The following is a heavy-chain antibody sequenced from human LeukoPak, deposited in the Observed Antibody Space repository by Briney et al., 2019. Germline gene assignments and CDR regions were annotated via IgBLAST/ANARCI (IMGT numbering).Heavy chain of an antibody. CDR2: ISYDGSNK. J-gene: IGHJ4*02. D-gene: IGHD4-23*01. Sequence: GRSLRLSCAASGFTFSSYGMHWVRQAPGKGLEWVAVISYDGSNKYYADSVKGRFTISRDNSKITLYLQMNSLRAEDTAVYYCAKDHYGGTMGGFDYWGQGTLVTVSS. V-gene: IGHV3-30*18. CDR1: GFTFSSYG. CDR3: AKDHYGGTMGGFDY.